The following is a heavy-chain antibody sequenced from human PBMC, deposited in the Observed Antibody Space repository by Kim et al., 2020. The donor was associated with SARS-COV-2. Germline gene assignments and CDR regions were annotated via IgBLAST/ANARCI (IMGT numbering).Heavy chain of an antibody. Sequence: SVKVSCKASGFTFTSSAVQWVRQARGQRLEWIGWIVVGSGNTNYAQKFQERVTITRDMSTSTAYMELSSLRSEDTAVYYCAAAFVKYYYYGMDVWGQGTTVTVSS. CDR1: GFTFTSSA. J-gene: IGHJ6*02. CDR3: AAAFVKYYYYGMDV. V-gene: IGHV1-58*01. CDR2: IVVGSGNT.